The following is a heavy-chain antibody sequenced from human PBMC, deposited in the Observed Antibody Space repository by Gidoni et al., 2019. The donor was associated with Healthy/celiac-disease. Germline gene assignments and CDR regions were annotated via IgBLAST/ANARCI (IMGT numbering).Heavy chain of an antibody. CDR3: ARADYDFWGYGMDV. Sequence: QVQLQEPGPGLVKPSATLSLTCTVSGGSISSYYWSWIRQPPGKGLEWIGYIYYSGSTNYNPSLKSRVTISVDTSKNQFSLKLSSVTAADTAVYYCARADYDFWGYGMDVWGQGTTVTVSS. D-gene: IGHD3-3*01. CDR1: GGSISSYY. J-gene: IGHJ6*02. V-gene: IGHV4-59*01. CDR2: IYYSGST.